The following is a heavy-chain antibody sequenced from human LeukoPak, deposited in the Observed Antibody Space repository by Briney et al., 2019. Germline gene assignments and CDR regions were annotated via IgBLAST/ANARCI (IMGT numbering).Heavy chain of an antibody. CDR1: DDLNNNYY. CDR2: IFSSGIT. Sequence: PSETLSVTCTASDDLNNNYYENWVRQSAGKGLEWIGRIFSSGITNYNPSLKSRVSMSVDMSMKQFSLKLTSMTPADTAVYYCARDGNVVRGMIKPGHLDLWGQGILVTVSS. V-gene: IGHV4-4*07. D-gene: IGHD3-10*01. CDR3: ARDGNVVRGMIKPGHLDL. J-gene: IGHJ5*02.